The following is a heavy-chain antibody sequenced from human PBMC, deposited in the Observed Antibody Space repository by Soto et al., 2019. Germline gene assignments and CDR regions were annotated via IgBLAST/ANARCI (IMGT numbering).Heavy chain of an antibody. Sequence: QVQLVESGGGVVQPGRSLRLSCAASGFTFSSYGMHWVRQAPGKGLEWVAVIWYDGSNKYYADSVKGRFTISRDNSKNKSYLQMSSRGADDTALYYCARDGAIRGGYYYMDVWGKGTTVTVSS. J-gene: IGHJ6*03. CDR3: ARDGAIRGGYYYMDV. D-gene: IGHD3-10*01. CDR1: GFTFSSYG. CDR2: IWYDGSNK. V-gene: IGHV3-33*01.